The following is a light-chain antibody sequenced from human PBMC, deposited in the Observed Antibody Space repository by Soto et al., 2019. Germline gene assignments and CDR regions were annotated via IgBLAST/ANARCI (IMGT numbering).Light chain of an antibody. CDR2: AAS. CDR3: QLYGGSHMFS. Sequence: EIVLTQSPGTLSLSPGEGAALSCRTSQSISSSYLAWYQQKPGQAPRLLIYAASSRATGIPDRFSGSGSGTDFTLTISRLEPEDFVVYYCQLYGGSHMFSFGEVTKLEIK. J-gene: IGKJ2*01. CDR1: QSISSSY. V-gene: IGKV3-20*01.